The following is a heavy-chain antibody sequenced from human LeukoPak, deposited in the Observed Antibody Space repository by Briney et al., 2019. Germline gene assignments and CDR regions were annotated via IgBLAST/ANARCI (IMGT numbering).Heavy chain of an antibody. Sequence: ASVKVSCKASGYTFTGYYMHWVRQAPGQGLEWMGWINPNSGGTNYAQKFQGRVTMTRDTSISTAYMELSRLRSDDRAVYYCARDLFVVVPAATYWGQGTLVTVSS. CDR2: INPNSGGT. CDR1: GYTFTGYY. D-gene: IGHD2-2*01. V-gene: IGHV1-2*02. J-gene: IGHJ4*02. CDR3: ARDLFVVVPAATY.